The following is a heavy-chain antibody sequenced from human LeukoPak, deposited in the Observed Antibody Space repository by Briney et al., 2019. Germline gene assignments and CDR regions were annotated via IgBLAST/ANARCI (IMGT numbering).Heavy chain of an antibody. CDR2: ISGSGGST. J-gene: IGHJ4*02. Sequence: PGGSLRLSCAASGFTFSSYAMSWVRQAPGKGLEWVSAISGSGGSTYYADSVKGRFTISRDNSKNTLYLQMNSPRAEDTAVYYCATMITFGGVIAYFDYWGQGTLVTVSS. CDR3: ATMITFGGVIAYFDY. CDR1: GFTFSSYA. V-gene: IGHV3-23*01. D-gene: IGHD3-16*02.